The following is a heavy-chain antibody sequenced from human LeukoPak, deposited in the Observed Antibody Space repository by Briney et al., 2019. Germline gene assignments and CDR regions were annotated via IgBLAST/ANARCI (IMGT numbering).Heavy chain of an antibody. CDR1: GFTFSSYA. CDR2: ISGSGGST. Sequence: GSLRLSCAASGFTFSSYAMSWVRQAPGKGLEWVSAISGSGGSTYYADSVKGRFTISRDNSKNTLYLQMNSLRAEDTAVYYCAKVGWRAHCYDSSGYLDYWGQGTLVTVSS. D-gene: IGHD3-22*01. CDR3: AKVGWRAHCYDSSGYLDY. V-gene: IGHV3-23*01. J-gene: IGHJ4*02.